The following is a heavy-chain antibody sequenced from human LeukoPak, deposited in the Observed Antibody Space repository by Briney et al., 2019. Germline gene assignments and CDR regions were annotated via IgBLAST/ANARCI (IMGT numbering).Heavy chain of an antibody. J-gene: IGHJ4*02. Sequence: PGGSLRLSCAVSGFTVSSNYMSWVRQAPGKGLEWVSVIYIGGSTSYADSVKGRLTISRDNSKNTLYLQMNSLRAEDTAVYYCARHVVALGFDYWGQGTLVTVSS. V-gene: IGHV3-53*01. D-gene: IGHD3-22*01. CDR2: IYIGGST. CDR3: ARHVVALGFDY. CDR1: GFTVSSNY.